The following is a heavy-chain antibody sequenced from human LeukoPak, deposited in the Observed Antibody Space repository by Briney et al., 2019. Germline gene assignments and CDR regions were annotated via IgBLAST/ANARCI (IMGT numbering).Heavy chain of an antibody. J-gene: IGHJ4*02. D-gene: IGHD5-24*01. CDR1: GFTFSSYS. Sequence: GGSLRLSCAASGFTFSSYSMNWVRQAPGKGLEWVSYISSSSSTIYYADSVKGRFTISRDNAKNSLYLQMNSLRAEDTAVYYCARGKRWLQLGYFDYWGQGTLVTVSS. CDR2: ISSSSSTI. V-gene: IGHV3-48*01. CDR3: ARGKRWLQLGYFDY.